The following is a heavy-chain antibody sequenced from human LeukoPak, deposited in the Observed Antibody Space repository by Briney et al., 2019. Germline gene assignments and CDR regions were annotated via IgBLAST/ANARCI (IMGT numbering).Heavy chain of an antibody. CDR2: VDPEGAET. Sequence: SVKVFCNVSGSTVSTLSIHWVRQAPGNGLQWMGGVDPEGAETIYSSKFQARLTMTKITSTDTAYMELSSLRSEDTAVYFCATQREVRGVYFHYWGQGTLVTVSS. J-gene: IGHJ4*02. CDR3: ATQREVRGVYFHY. CDR1: GSTVSTLS. D-gene: IGHD3-10*01. V-gene: IGHV1-24*01.